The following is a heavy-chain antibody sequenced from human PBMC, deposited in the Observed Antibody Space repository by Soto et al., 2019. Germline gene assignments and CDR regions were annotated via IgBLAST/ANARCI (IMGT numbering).Heavy chain of an antibody. V-gene: IGHV1-69*02. D-gene: IGHD3-10*01. CDR1: GGTFSSYT. CDR2: IIPIPGIA. J-gene: IGHJ4*02. CDR3: ARGPKNYYGSGSTFDY. Sequence: SVKVSCKASGGTFSSYTISWVRQAPGQGLEWMGRIIPIPGIANYAQKFQGRVTITADKSTSTAYMELSSLRSEDTAVYYCARGPKNYYGSGSTFDYWGQGTLVTVSS.